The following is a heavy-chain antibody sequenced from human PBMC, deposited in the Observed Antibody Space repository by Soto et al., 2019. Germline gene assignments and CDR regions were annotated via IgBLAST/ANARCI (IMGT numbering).Heavy chain of an antibody. J-gene: IGHJ4*02. V-gene: IGHV3-48*03. CDR1: GFAFSSFE. D-gene: IGHD3-3*01. CDR2: ISSSGTTM. CDR3: ARSDVWTGYYALDY. Sequence: GGSLRLSCGASGFAFSSFEMNWVRQAPGKGLEWVSYISSSGTTMYYADSVQGRFTISRDNAKNSLYLQMSSLRAEDTAIYYCARSDVWTGYYALDYWGQGALVTVS.